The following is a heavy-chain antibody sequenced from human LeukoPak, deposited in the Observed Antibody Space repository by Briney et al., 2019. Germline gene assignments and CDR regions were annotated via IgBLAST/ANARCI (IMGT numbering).Heavy chain of an antibody. CDR3: ARDTFQPGLIDC. CDR1: EFTFSHYA. Sequence: GGSLRLSCAASEFTFSHYAMNWVRQAPGKGLEWVSYINDVSGDIHYAESVKGRFTISRDNAKNTLYLQMNSLRAEDTAVYHCARDTFQPGLIDCWGQGTLVTVSS. V-gene: IGHV3-21*05. CDR2: INDVSGDI. J-gene: IGHJ4*02. D-gene: IGHD2-2*01.